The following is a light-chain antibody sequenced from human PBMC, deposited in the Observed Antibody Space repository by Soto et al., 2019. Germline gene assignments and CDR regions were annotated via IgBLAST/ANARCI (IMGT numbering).Light chain of an antibody. CDR1: SSDVGGYDY. J-gene: IGLJ2*01. CDR3: TSATHANTVV. Sequence: QSALTQPAPVSGSPGQSITISCTGTSSDVGGYDYVSWYRHHPGKAPKLMIYAVSNRPLGVSNRFSGSKSGNTASLTISGLQAEDEADYYCTSATHANTVVFGGGTKLTVL. CDR2: AVS. V-gene: IGLV2-14*01.